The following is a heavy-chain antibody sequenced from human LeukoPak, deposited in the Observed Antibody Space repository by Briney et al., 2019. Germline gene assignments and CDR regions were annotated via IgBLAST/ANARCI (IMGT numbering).Heavy chain of an antibody. V-gene: IGHV3-21*04. D-gene: IGHD3-3*01. J-gene: IGHJ4*02. CDR2: ISSSSSYI. CDR1: GFTFSSYS. CDR3: AKDRYYDFWSGSDY. Sequence: PGGSLRLSCAASGFTFSSYSMNWVRQAPGKGLEWVSSISSSSSYIYYADSAKGRFTISRDNAKNSLYLQMNSLRAEDTAVYYCAKDRYYDFWSGSDYWGQGTLVTVSS.